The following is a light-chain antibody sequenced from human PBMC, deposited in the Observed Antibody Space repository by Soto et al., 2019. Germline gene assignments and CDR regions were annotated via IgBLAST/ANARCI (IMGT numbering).Light chain of an antibody. V-gene: IGKV1-5*03. CDR3: QQYNSSPWT. CDR2: KMS. J-gene: IGKJ1*01. Sequence: DIRVTQSPSTLFASVGDTVTITCRASQSISAWLAWYQQRPGKAPKLLIYKMSASERGVPSRFSGSGSGTEFTLTISSLQPEDFATYYCQQYNSSPWTFGQGTKVDIK. CDR1: QSISAW.